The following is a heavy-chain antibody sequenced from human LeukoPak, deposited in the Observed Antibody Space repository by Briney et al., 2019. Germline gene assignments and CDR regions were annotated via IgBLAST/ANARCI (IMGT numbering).Heavy chain of an antibody. V-gene: IGHV3-23*01. Sequence: GGSLRLSCVASGITFSNYAVSWVRQAPEKGLDWVSVISGSAHKIRYADSVKGRFTISGDNSENIVYLQMNNLRAEDTAVYYCAGRVTGYSSGYVYWGQGTLVTVSS. D-gene: IGHD5-18*01. J-gene: IGHJ4*02. CDR3: AGRVTGYSSGYVY. CDR2: ISGSAHKI. CDR1: GITFSNYA.